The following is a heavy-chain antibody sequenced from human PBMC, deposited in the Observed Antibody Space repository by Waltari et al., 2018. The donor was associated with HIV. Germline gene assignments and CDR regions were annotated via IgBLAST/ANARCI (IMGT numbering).Heavy chain of an antibody. CDR1: GFHFSSYR. D-gene: IGHD7-27*01. CDR3: ARAWGPYYYYYGMDV. J-gene: IGHJ6*02. CDR2: ISSSSSTI. Sequence: EVQLVESGGGLVQPGGYLRLSCAASGFHFSSYRMNWVRPAPGKGLEWVSYISSSSSTIYYADSVKGRFTISRDNAKNSLYLQMNSLRAEDTAVYYCARAWGPYYYYYGMDVWGQGTTVTVSS. V-gene: IGHV3-48*04.